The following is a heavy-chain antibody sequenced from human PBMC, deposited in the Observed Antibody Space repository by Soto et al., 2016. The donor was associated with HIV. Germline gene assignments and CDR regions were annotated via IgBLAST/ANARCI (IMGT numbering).Heavy chain of an antibody. CDR3: TTGTDRGLTYYYYYGMDV. CDR1: GFSFIYAW. Sequence: EVQLVESGGGLVKPGESLRLSCGGSGFSFIYAWMSWVRQAPGKGLEWVGRIKSKSDDGTTDYAEFVKGRFTISRDDAKKTLYLDINTLKIEDAGVYYCTTGTDRGLTYYYYYGMDVWGQGTTVTVSS. V-gene: IGHV3-15*01. J-gene: IGHJ6*02. D-gene: IGHD2-21*02. CDR2: IKSKSDDGTT.